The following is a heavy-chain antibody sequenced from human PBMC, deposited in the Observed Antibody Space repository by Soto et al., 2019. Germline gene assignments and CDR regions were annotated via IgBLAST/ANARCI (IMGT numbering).Heavy chain of an antibody. CDR3: AKEKDCDYVWGSYRYTSDY. CDR1: AVTFTSYF. V-gene: IGHV1-46*01. Sequence: ASVKVSCKAPAVTFTSYFMHWVRQAPGHGLEWIGVINPNGGSTKFAQTFQGRVTMTGDTSTSTVYMELRSLRSEDTAIYYCAKEKDCDYVWGSYRYTSDYWGQGTLVTVSS. D-gene: IGHD3-16*02. CDR2: INPNGGST. J-gene: IGHJ4*02.